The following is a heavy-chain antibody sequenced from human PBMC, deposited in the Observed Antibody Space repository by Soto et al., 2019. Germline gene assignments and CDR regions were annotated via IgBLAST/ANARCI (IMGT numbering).Heavy chain of an antibody. V-gene: IGHV3-23*01. Sequence: EVQLLESGGGLVQPGGSLRLSCAASGFTFSSYAMSWVRQAPGKGLEWVSAISGSGGSTYYADSVKGRFTITRDNSKNTLYLQMNSLRAEDTAVYYCAKDPTIFGVVGNWFDPWGQGTLVTVSS. CDR2: ISGSGGST. CDR3: AKDPTIFGVVGNWFDP. D-gene: IGHD3-3*01. CDR1: GFTFSSYA. J-gene: IGHJ5*02.